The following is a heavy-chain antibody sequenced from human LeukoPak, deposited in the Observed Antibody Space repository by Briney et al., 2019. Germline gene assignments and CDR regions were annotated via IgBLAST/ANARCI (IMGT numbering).Heavy chain of an antibody. CDR1: GGSISSGGYY. CDR2: IYYSGST. J-gene: IGHJ2*01. V-gene: IGHV4-31*03. CDR3: ARHWMAVAPYWYLDL. Sequence: SQTLSLTCTVSGGSISSGGYYWSWIRQHPGKGLEWIGYIYYSGSTYYNPSLKSRVTISVDTSKNQFSLKLSSVTAADTAIYYCARHWMAVAPYWYLDLWGRGTLVTVSS. D-gene: IGHD6-19*01.